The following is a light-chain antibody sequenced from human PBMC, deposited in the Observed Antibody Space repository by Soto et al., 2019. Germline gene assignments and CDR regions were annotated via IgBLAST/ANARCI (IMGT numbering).Light chain of an antibody. CDR2: SAS. CDR3: QQYSSSPYT. CDR1: QSVTSSF. J-gene: IGKJ5*01. Sequence: EIVLTQSPGTLSLSPGEGATLSCRASQSVTSSFLAWHQHKPGQAPRLLIYSASSRATGIPDRFSGSGSGTDFPLTISRLEPEDFAVYYCQQYSSSPYTCGQGTRLELK. V-gene: IGKV3-20*01.